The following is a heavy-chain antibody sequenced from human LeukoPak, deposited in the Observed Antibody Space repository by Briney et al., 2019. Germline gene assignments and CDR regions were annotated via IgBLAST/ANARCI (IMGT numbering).Heavy chain of an antibody. CDR3: ARESGGLWFGELRRSEGGLDY. V-gene: IGHV1-69*04. CDR2: IIPILGIA. Sequence: ASVKVSCKASGGTFSSYAISWVRQAPGQGLEWMGRIIPILGIANYAQKFQGRVTVTADKSTSTAYMERSSLRSEDTAVYYCARESGGLWFGELRRSEGGLDYWGQGTLVTVSS. D-gene: IGHD3-10*01. CDR1: GGTFSSYA. J-gene: IGHJ4*02.